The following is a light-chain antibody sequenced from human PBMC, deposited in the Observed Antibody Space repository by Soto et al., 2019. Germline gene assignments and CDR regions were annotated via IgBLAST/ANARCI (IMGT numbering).Light chain of an antibody. J-gene: IGLJ1*01. Sequence: QSVLTQPSSASGSPGQSVTISCTGTSSDVGAYNYLSWYQQHPGKAPKLMIYEVSKRPSGVPDRFSGSKSDNTASLTVSGLQAEDEADYYCSSYAGSNNYVFGTGTKVTVL. CDR1: SSDVGAYNY. CDR3: SSYAGSNNYV. CDR2: EVS. V-gene: IGLV2-8*01.